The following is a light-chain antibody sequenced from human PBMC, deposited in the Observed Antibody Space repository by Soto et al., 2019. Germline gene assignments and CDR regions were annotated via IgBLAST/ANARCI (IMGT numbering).Light chain of an antibody. CDR1: QSVSSD. CDR2: SSS. Sequence: IVMKQSPATLSVYPGERYTLSCMASQSVSSDLAWYHQKPGQAPGLLIYSSSTRATGIPARFSGSGSGTEFTLTISRLEPEDFAMYYCQQYGSSPQITVGQGTRLEIK. V-gene: IGKV3D-15*02. J-gene: IGKJ5*01. CDR3: QQYGSSPQIT.